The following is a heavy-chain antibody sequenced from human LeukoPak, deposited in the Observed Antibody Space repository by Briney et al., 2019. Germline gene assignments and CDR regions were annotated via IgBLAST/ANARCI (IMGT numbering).Heavy chain of an antibody. V-gene: IGHV1-18*01. J-gene: IGHJ6*03. Sequence: ASVKVSCKASGYTFTNYGISWVRQAPGQGREWMGWISTYNVNTKSAQKFQGRVTMTTDTSTSTAYMELRSLRSDDTAVYSCARTRRRYFDWLLYLGYMDVWGKGTTVTVSS. CDR1: GYTFTNYG. D-gene: IGHD3-9*01. CDR3: ARTRRRYFDWLLYLGYMDV. CDR2: ISTYNVNT.